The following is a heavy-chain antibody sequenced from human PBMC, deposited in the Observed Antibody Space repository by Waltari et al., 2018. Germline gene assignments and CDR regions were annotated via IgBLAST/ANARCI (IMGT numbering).Heavy chain of an antibody. Sequence: QVQLQQWGAGLLKPSETLSLTCAVYGGSFSGYYWSWIRPPPGKGLEWIGEINHSGSTNYNPSLKSRVTISVDTSKNQFSLKLSSVTAADTAVYYCARGSQFGITIFGVVTLGGWFDPWGQGTLVTVSS. CDR3: ARGSQFGITIFGVVTLGGWFDP. D-gene: IGHD3-3*01. CDR1: GGSFSGYY. V-gene: IGHV4-34*01. J-gene: IGHJ5*02. CDR2: INHSGST.